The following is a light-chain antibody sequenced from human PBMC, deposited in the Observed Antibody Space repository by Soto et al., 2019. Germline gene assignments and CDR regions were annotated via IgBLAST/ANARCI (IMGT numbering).Light chain of an antibody. J-gene: IGKJ4*01. V-gene: IGKV1-27*01. Sequence: DIQMTQSPSSLSAPVGDRVTITCRASQAISNYLAWYQQKPGKVPKLLIYAASTLQSGVPSRFSGSGSGTDFTLTISSLQPEYVATYYCQKYNGVPLTFGGGTKVEIK. CDR1: QAISNY. CDR2: AAS. CDR3: QKYNGVPLT.